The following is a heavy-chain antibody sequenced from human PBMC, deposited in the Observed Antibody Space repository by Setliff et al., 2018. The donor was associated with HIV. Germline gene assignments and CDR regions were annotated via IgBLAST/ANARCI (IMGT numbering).Heavy chain of an antibody. Sequence: GGSLRLSCSASGFTFSSNAMHWVRQSPGKGLEYVSSISSNGGSTYYADSVKGRVTMTGDTSISTAYMELSRLRSDDTAVYYCARDFTYDYDSSGPGWGQGTLVTVSS. V-gene: IGHV3-64*04. CDR1: GFTFSSNA. CDR2: ISSNGGST. J-gene: IGHJ4*02. CDR3: ARDFTYDYDSSGPG. D-gene: IGHD3-22*01.